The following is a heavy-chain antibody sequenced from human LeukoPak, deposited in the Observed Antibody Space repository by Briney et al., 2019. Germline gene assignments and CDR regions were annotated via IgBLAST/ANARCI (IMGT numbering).Heavy chain of an antibody. CDR2: IYHSGST. CDR1: GGSFSSSNW. Sequence: PSETLSLTCAVYGGSFSSSNWWSWVRQPPGKGLEWIGEIYHSGSTNYNPSLKSRVTISVDTSKNQFSLKLSSVTAADTAVYYCASGTTYYDILTGYFDIWGQGTMVTVSS. V-gene: IGHV4-4*02. J-gene: IGHJ3*02. CDR3: ASGTTYYDILTGYFDI. D-gene: IGHD3-9*01.